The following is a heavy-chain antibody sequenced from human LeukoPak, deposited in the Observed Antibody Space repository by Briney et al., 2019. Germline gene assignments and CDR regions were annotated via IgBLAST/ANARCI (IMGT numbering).Heavy chain of an antibody. CDR3: SRDSHGDDAFDI. J-gene: IGHJ3*02. CDR1: GFILGDYG. Sequence: GGSLRLSCTTSGFILGDYGMRWFRQAPGKGLEWVGFSRSKTYSGTPEYAASVKGRVTISRDDSKSIAYLQINSLKTEDTAVYYCSRDSHGDDAFDIWGQGTLVTVSS. D-gene: IGHD2-21*02. V-gene: IGHV3-49*03. CDR2: SRSKTYSGTP.